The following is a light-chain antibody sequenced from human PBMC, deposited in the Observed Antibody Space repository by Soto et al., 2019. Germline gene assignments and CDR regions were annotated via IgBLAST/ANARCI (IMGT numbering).Light chain of an antibody. Sequence: IQLTQSPSSLSASVGDRVTITCRASQGISSYLAWYQQKPGKAPELLIYAASTLQSGVPSRFSGSGSGTDFTLTISSLQPEDFATYYCQQLNRYPLTFGGGTKV. CDR1: QGISSY. J-gene: IGKJ4*01. V-gene: IGKV1-9*01. CDR3: QQLNRYPLT. CDR2: AAS.